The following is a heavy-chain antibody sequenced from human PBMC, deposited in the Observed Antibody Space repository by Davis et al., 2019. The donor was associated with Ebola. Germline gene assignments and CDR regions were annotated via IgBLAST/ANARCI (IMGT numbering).Heavy chain of an antibody. Sequence: ASVKVSCKASGYTFSDYYIHWVRQAPGQGLEWLGRTHPNNVDTKYEQKFQGRVTMTRDTSASTAYMELSSLRSEDTAVYYCASYLPMGGFDWPRFDYWGQGTLVTVSS. CDR3: ASYLPMGGFDWPRFDY. J-gene: IGHJ4*02. CDR2: THPNNVDT. V-gene: IGHV1-2*06. CDR1: GYTFSDYY. D-gene: IGHD3-9*01.